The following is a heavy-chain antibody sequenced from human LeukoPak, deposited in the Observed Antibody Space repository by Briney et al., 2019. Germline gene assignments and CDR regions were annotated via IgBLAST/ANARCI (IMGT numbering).Heavy chain of an antibody. CDR1: GFTFSSYS. D-gene: IGHD5-24*01. Sequence: GGSLRLSCAASGFTFSSYSMNWVRQAPGKGLEWVSYISSSSSTIYYADSVRGRFTISRDNAKNSLYLQINSLRAEDTAVYYCARDPIDGYYYYYMDVWGKGTTVTVSS. J-gene: IGHJ6*03. CDR2: ISSSSSTI. CDR3: ARDPIDGYYYYYMDV. V-gene: IGHV3-48*01.